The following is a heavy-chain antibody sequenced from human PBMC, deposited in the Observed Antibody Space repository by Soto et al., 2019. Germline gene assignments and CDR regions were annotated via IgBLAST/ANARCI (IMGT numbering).Heavy chain of an antibody. J-gene: IGHJ5*02. CDR3: ARGFYYDSSGYYYVWFDP. CDR2: IYYSGST. V-gene: IGHV4-59*01. Sequence: QVQLQESGPGLVKPSETLSLTCTVSGGSISSYYWSWIRQPPGKGLEWIGVIYYSGSTNYNPSLMSRVTISVDTSKNQLSLKLSSVTAADPAVYYCARGFYYDSSGYYYVWFDPWGEGTLVTVAS. D-gene: IGHD3-22*01. CDR1: GGSISSYY.